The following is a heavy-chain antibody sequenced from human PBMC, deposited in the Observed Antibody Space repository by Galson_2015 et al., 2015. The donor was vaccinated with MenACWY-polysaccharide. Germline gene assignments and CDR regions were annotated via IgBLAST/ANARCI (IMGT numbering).Heavy chain of an antibody. J-gene: IGHJ6*03. D-gene: IGHD6-6*01. V-gene: IGHV3-7*01. CDR2: IKQDGSEK. CDR3: ARDNRAARPPTLYYYYYHMDV. CDR1: GFTFSSYW. Sequence: SLRLSCAASGFTFSSYWMSWVRQAPGKGLEWVANIKQDGSEKYYVDSVKGRFTISRDNAKNSLYLQMNSLRAEDTAVYYCARDNRAARPPTLYYYYYHMDVWGKGTTVTVSS.